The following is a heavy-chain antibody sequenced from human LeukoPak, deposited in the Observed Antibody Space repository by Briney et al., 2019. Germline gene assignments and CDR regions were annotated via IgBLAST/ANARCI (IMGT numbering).Heavy chain of an antibody. J-gene: IGHJ6*02. CDR2: ISWNTGNI. D-gene: IGHD2-15*01. CDR3: AKDLDRVVVVVAATYHYYYYYGMDV. Sequence: SLRLSCAASGFTFADYAMHWVRQAPGRGLEWVSGISWNTGNIGYADSVKGRFTISRDNAKNSLYLQMNSLRAEDTAVYYCAKDLDRVVVVVAATYHYYYYYGMDVWGQGTTVTVSS. V-gene: IGHV3-9*01. CDR1: GFTFADYA.